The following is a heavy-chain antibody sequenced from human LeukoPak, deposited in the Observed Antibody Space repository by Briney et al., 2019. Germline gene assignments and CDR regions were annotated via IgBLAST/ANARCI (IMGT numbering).Heavy chain of an antibody. V-gene: IGHV5-51*01. CDR3: ARHRYCSGGSCYPFDY. J-gene: IGHJ4*02. CDR2: IFPGDCDT. Sequence: GEALKISCKGSGYSSTSYWIGWVRHMAGKGLEWMGIIFPGDCDTGYVASFQGKISISADKSSRTTYLQWSSLKASDTEMYNCARHRYCSGGSCYPFDYWGQGTLVTVSS. D-gene: IGHD2-15*01. CDR1: GYSSTSYW.